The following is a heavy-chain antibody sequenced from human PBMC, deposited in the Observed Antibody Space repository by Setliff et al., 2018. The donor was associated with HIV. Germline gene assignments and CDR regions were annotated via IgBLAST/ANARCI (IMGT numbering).Heavy chain of an antibody. V-gene: IGHV3-30*02. CDR2: IRYDDTYK. J-gene: IGHJ4*02. CDR3: TKNLYRSPWSPLDY. CDR1: GFTFSYYG. Sequence: TGGSLRLSCATSGFTFSYYGMHWVRQAPGKGLEGVAFIRYDDTYKYYADSVKGRFTISRDNSKNTLYLQMNSLRAEDTAVYYRTKNLYRSPWSPLDYWGQGTLVTVSS. D-gene: IGHD6-19*01.